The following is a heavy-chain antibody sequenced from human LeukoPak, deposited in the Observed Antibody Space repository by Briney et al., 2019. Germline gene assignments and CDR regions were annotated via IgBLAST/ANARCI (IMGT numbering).Heavy chain of an antibody. V-gene: IGHV3-48*01. CDR1: GFNFSPYS. Sequence: GGSLRLSCAASGFNFSPYSMNWLRQAPGKGLEWVSYIDSSSGTIYYADSVRGRFTISGDNAKNSLYLQMNSLRAEDTAVYYCASSFPGYCSSTSCPPLSHAFDIWGQGTMVTVSS. J-gene: IGHJ3*02. CDR2: IDSSSGTI. D-gene: IGHD2-2*01. CDR3: ASSFPGYCSSTSCPPLSHAFDI.